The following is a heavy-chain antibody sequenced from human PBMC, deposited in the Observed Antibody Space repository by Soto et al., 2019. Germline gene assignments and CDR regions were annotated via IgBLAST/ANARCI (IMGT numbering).Heavy chain of an antibody. CDR3: ARSSGGNFGIIIEGSNWFDP. D-gene: IGHD3-3*01. Sequence: ASVKVSCKAPGDTFTSDYLNHVRHAPGQGLEWMGVIHPHGGSTKYAQKFHGRVTMTRDTSRSTVYMELRSLRSDDTAIYYCARSSGGNFGIIIEGSNWFDPWGQGTLVTVSS. V-gene: IGHV1-46*01. J-gene: IGHJ5*02. CDR1: GDTFTSDY. CDR2: IHPHGGST.